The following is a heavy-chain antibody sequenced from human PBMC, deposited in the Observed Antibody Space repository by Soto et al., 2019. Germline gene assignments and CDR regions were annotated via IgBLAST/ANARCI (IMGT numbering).Heavy chain of an antibody. CDR3: ATPLTEINYGDKGPHDAYDI. CDR2: IYPGDSDT. Sequence: GESLKISCTAYADSFSTYWIGWVRQMPGKALEWMGVIYPGDSDTRYSPSFEGQVSISADKSTSTAHLQWDSLKASDTAISYCATPLTEINYGDKGPHDAYDIWGQGXMVTV. J-gene: IGHJ3*02. CDR1: ADSFSTYW. V-gene: IGHV5-51*01. D-gene: IGHD2-21*01.